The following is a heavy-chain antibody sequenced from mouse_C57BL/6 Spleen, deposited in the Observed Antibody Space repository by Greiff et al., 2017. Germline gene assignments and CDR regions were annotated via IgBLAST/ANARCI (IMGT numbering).Heavy chain of an antibody. CDR2: ISSGGSYT. D-gene: IGHD3-1*01. V-gene: IGHV5-6*01. CDR3: ARHGLDY. Sequence: EVKLVESGGDLVKPGGSLKLSCAASGFTFSSYGMSWVRQTPDKRLEWVATISSGGSYTYYPDSVKGRFTISRDNANNTLYLQMSSLKSEDTAMYYCARHGLDYWGQGTTLTVSS. J-gene: IGHJ2*01. CDR1: GFTFSSYG.